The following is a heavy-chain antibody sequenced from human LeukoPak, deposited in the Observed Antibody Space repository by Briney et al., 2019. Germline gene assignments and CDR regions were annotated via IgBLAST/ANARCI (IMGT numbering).Heavy chain of an antibody. Sequence: SVKVSCKASGGTFSSYAISWVRQAPGQGLEWMGGIIPIFGTANYAQKSQGRVTITADESTSTAYMELSSLRSEDTAVYYCAGGAWVVRGVIVDYWGQGTLVTVSS. D-gene: IGHD3-10*01. CDR1: GGTFSSYA. CDR3: AGGAWVVRGVIVDY. V-gene: IGHV1-69*13. J-gene: IGHJ4*02. CDR2: IIPIFGTA.